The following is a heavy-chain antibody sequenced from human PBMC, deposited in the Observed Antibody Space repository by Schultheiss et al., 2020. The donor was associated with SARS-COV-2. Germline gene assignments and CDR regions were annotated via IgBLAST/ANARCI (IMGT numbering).Heavy chain of an antibody. CDR2: ISSSGSTI. Sequence: GGSLRLSCAASGFTVSSNYMNWVRQAPGKGLEWVSYISSSGSTIYYADSVKGRFTISRDNAKNSLYLQMNSLRAEDTAVYYCATYGDYAHYWGQGTLVTVSS. CDR3: ATYGDYAHY. J-gene: IGHJ4*02. CDR1: GFTVSSNY. D-gene: IGHD4-17*01. V-gene: IGHV3-48*03.